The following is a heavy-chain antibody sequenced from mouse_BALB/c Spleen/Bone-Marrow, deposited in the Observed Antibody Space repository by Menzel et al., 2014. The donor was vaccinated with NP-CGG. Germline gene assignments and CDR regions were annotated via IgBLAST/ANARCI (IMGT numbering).Heavy chain of an antibody. Sequence: QVQLQQSGPELVKPGPSVRVSCKASGYTFTSYYIHWVKPRPGQGLEWIGWIYPGNVNTNYNEKFKGKATLTADKSSSTADMQLSSLTSEDSAVYFCARGGYDGAWFAYWGQGTLVTVSA. J-gene: IGHJ3*01. D-gene: IGHD2-14*01. CDR1: GYTFTSYY. CDR3: ARGGYDGAWFAY. V-gene: IGHV1S56*01. CDR2: IYPGNVNT.